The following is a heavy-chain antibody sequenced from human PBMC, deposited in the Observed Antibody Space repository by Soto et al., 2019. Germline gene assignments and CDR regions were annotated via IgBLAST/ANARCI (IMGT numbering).Heavy chain of an antibody. CDR2: IFVVGTT. Sequence: SETLSLTCTVSGGSISSAAYCWSWIRQSPDKGLEWIGHIFVVGTTYSSPSLKGRVTISADTSQTQFSLKLSSLCAADTAVYYCARGPSGDKIDYWGQGIQVTVSS. CDR1: GGSISSAAYC. CDR3: ARGPSGDKIDY. D-gene: IGHD7-27*01. J-gene: IGHJ4*02. V-gene: IGHV4-30-4*01.